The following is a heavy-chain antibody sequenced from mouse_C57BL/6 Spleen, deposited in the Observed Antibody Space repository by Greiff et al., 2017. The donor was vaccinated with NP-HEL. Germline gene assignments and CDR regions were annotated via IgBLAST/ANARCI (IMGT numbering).Heavy chain of an antibody. V-gene: IGHV1-59*01. D-gene: IGHD2-4*01. CDR3: ARPGYYDYDYFDY. Sequence: QVQLQQPGAELVRPGTSVKLSCKASGYTFTSYWMHWVKQRPGQGLEWIGVIDPSDSYTNYSQKFKGKATLTVDTSSSTAYMQLSSLTSEDSAVYYCARPGYYDYDYFDYWGQGTTLTVSS. J-gene: IGHJ2*01. CDR1: GYTFTSYW. CDR2: IDPSDSYT.